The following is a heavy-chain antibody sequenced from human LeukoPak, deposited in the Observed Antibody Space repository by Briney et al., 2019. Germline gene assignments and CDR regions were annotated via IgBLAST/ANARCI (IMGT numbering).Heavy chain of an antibody. CDR1: GYTFTDYG. Sequence: ASVKVSCKTSGYTFTDYGINWVRQAPGQGLEWMGWISTYNGNTNYAQKVQGRVTMTTDTSTNTAYMELRSLRSDDTAVYYCARLYSGYRAYQYYMDVWGKGTTVTISS. CDR2: ISTYNGNT. CDR3: ARLYSGYRAYQYYMDV. V-gene: IGHV1-18*01. D-gene: IGHD5-12*01. J-gene: IGHJ6*03.